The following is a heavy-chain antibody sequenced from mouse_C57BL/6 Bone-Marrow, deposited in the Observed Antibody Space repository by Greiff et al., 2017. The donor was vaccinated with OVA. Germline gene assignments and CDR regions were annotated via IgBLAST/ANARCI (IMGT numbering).Heavy chain of an antibody. CDR1: GFTFSDYG. Sequence: EVKLVESGGGLVKPGGSLKLSCAASGFTFSDYGMHWVRQAPEKGLEWVAYISSGSSTIYSADTVKGRFTISSDNAKNTLFLHMTSLRAEDTPMYYCARINYWYFDVWGTGTTVTVSS. V-gene: IGHV5-17*01. CDR2: ISSGSSTI. CDR3: ARINYWYFDV. J-gene: IGHJ1*03.